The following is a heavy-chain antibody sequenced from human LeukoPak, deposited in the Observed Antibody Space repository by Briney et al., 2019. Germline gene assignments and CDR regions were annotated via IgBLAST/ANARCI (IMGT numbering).Heavy chain of an antibody. J-gene: IGHJ6*04. Sequence: GGSLRLSCAASGFTFSSYWMSWVRQAPGKGLEWVANIKQDGSEKYYVDSVKGRFTISRDNAKNSLYLQMNSLRAEDTAVYYCARDLAITMVRGGLIGVWGKGTTVTVSS. CDR3: ARDLAITMVRGGLIGV. CDR1: GFTFSSYW. D-gene: IGHD3-10*01. V-gene: IGHV3-7*01. CDR2: IKQDGSEK.